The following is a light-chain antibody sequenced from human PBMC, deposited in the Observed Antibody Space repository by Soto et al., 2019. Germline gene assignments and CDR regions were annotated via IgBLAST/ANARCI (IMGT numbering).Light chain of an antibody. Sequence: QLVLTQSSSASASLGSSVKLTCTLSSGHNSYIIAWHQQQPGKAPRYLMKLEGSGSYNKGSGVPDRFSGSSSGADRYPTISNLQFEDEADYYCETWDSNTVVFGGGTKLTVL. CDR3: ETWDSNTVV. CDR1: SGHNSYI. J-gene: IGLJ2*01. CDR2: LEGSGSY. V-gene: IGLV4-60*02.